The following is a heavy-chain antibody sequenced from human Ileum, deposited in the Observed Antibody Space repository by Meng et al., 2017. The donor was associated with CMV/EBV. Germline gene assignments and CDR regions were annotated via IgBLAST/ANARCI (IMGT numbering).Heavy chain of an antibody. CDR1: GFTVSSNY. D-gene: IGHD1-7*01. CDR2: IYSGGST. V-gene: IGHV3-53*01. J-gene: IGHJ4*02. CDR3: ARGRTTGYFDY. Sequence: GESLKISCAASGFTVSSNYMSWVRQAPGKGLEWVSLIYSGGSTYYADSVKGRFTISRDNSKNTLYLQMNSLRAEDSAVYSCARGRTTGYFDYWGQGTLVTVSS.